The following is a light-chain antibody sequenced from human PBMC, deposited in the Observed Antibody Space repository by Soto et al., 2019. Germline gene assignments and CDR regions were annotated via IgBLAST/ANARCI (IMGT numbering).Light chain of an antibody. CDR3: QQYDNLPLT. J-gene: IGKJ4*01. CDR1: QDISNY. CDR2: DAS. V-gene: IGKV1-33*01. Sequence: DIQMTQSPSSLSASVGDRVTITCQASQDISNYLNWYQQKAGKAPKLLIYDASNLETGVPSRFSRSGSGTDFSFTISSLQPEDVATYYCQQYDNLPLTFGGGTKVEIK.